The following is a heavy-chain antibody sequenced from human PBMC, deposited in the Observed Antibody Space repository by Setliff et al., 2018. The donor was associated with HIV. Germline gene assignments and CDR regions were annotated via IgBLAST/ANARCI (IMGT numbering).Heavy chain of an antibody. D-gene: IGHD3-10*01. CDR3: ATSPAGEILGSRPFYFDY. Sequence: SETLSLTCTVSGGSISSGGYYWSWIRQHPGKGLEWIGYMYHSGSTHYNPSLKSRVTISEDTSKNQFSLKMRSVTAADTAVYYCATSPAGEILGSRPFYFDYWGQGTLVTVSS. J-gene: IGHJ4*02. CDR2: MYHSGST. V-gene: IGHV4-31*03. CDR1: GGSISSGGYY.